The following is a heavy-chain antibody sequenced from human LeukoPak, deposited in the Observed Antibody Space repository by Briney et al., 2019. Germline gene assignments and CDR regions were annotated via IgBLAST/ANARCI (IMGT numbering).Heavy chain of an antibody. CDR3: VDIVVVPAAIIFDY. Sequence: SETLSLTCAVYGGSFSGYYWSWIRQPPGKGLEWIGEINHSGSTNYNPSLKSRVTISVDTSKNQFSLKLSSVTAADTAVYYCVDIVVVPAAIIFDYWGQGTQVTVSS. J-gene: IGHJ4*02. V-gene: IGHV4-34*01. CDR1: GGSFSGYY. CDR2: INHSGST. D-gene: IGHD2-2*03.